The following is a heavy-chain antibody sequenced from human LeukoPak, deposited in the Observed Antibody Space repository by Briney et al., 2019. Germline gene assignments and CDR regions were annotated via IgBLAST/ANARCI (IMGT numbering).Heavy chain of an antibody. J-gene: IGHJ5*02. Sequence: PSETLSLTCAVSGGSISSISSNNWAWIRQPPGKGLELIAAIHYTGSTYYNPSFMSRVTISVGTSKNQFSLKLNSLTATDTAVYYCARLPTGYPNWFDTWGQGILVTVSS. V-gene: IGHV4-39*01. D-gene: IGHD5-18*01. CDR1: GGSISSISSNN. CDR3: ARLPTGYPNWFDT. CDR2: IHYTGST.